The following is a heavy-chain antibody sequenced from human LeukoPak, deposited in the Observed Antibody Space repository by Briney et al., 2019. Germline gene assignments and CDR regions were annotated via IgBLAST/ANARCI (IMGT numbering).Heavy chain of an antibody. CDR2: INSDGSST. V-gene: IGHV3-74*01. CDR1: GFTFSSYA. Sequence: GGSLRLSCAASGFTFSSYAMSWVRQAPGKGLEWVPGINSDGSSTSYADSVKGRFTVSRDNAKNTLYLQMNSLRAEDTAVYYCARVIGWDEPFDIWGQGTMVTVSS. J-gene: IGHJ3*02. CDR3: ARVIGWDEPFDI. D-gene: IGHD1-26*01.